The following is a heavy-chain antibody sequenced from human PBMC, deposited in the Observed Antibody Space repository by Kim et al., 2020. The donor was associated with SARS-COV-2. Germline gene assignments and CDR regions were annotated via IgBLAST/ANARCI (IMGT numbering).Heavy chain of an antibody. CDR3: ARAAYDFWSGYYYYYYGM. CDR1: GGSFSGYY. V-gene: IGHV4-34*01. J-gene: IGHJ6*01. Sequence: SETLSLTCAVYGGSFSGYYWSWIRQPPGKGLEWIGEINHSGSTNYNPSLKSRVTISVDTSKNQFSLKLSSVTAADTAVYYCARAAYDFWSGYYYYYYGM. CDR2: INHSGST. D-gene: IGHD3-3*01.